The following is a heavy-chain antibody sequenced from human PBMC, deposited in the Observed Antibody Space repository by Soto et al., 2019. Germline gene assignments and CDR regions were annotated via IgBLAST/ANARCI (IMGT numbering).Heavy chain of an antibody. CDR1: GYTFTGYY. J-gene: IGHJ6*02. D-gene: IGHD6-13*01. CDR2: INPNSGGT. Sequence: ASVKVSCKASGYTFTGYYMHWVRQAPGQGLEWMGWINPNSGGTNYAQKFQGWVTMTRDTSISTAYMELSRLRSDDTAVYYCARGKMAAAGRGPYYYYGMDVWGQGTTVTVSS. V-gene: IGHV1-2*04. CDR3: ARGKMAAAGRGPYYYYGMDV.